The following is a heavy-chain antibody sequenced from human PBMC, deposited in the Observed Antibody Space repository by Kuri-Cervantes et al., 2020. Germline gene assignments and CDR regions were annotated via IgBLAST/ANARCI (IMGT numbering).Heavy chain of an antibody. CDR1: EYTFTAYY. J-gene: IGHJ4*02. V-gene: IGHV1-8*02. D-gene: IGHD6-19*01. CDR2: MNPNSGNT. CDR3: ARGGRYSSGWYAHLGY. Sequence: ASVKVSCKASEYTFTAYYLHWVRQGPGQGLEWMGWMNPNSGNTGYAQKFQGRVTMTRNTSISTAYMELSSLRSEDTAVYYCARGGRYSSGWYAHLGYWGQGTLVTVSS.